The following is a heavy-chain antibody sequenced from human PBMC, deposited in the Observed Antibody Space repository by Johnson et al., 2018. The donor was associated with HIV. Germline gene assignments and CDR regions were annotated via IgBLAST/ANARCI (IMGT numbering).Heavy chain of an antibody. J-gene: IGHJ3*02. D-gene: IGHD3-9*01. CDR1: GFSFSDYY. CDR2: ITNSAETM. CDR3: ARAGDYDILTGSLMKGAFDI. V-gene: IGHV3-11*04. Sequence: QVQLVESGGGWVKPGGSLRLSCAASGFSFSDYYMSWIRQAPGKGLEWVSFITNSAETMYYADSVKDRFTISRDNAKNSLHLQMNSLRAGDTAAYYCARAGDYDILTGSLMKGAFDIWGQGTMVIVSS.